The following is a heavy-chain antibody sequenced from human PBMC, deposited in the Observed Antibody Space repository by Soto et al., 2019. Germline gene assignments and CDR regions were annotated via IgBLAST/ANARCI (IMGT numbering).Heavy chain of an antibody. CDR1: GGSISSGGYY. V-gene: IGHV4-31*03. Sequence: SETLSLTCTVSGGSISSGGYYWSWIRQHPGKGLEWIGYIYYSGSTYYNPSLKSRVTISVDTSKNQFSLKLSSVTAADTAVYYCARDRREEYDYGSGSPYGMDVWGQGTTVTVSS. J-gene: IGHJ6*02. CDR3: ARDRREEYDYGSGSPYGMDV. CDR2: IYYSGST. D-gene: IGHD3-10*01.